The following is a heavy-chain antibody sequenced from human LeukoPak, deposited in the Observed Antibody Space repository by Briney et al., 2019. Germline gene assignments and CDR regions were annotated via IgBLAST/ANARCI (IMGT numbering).Heavy chain of an antibody. V-gene: IGHV4-34*01. Sequence: PSETLSLTCAVYGGSFSGYYWSWIRQPPGKGLEWIGEINHSGSTNYNPSLKSRVTISVDTSKNQFSLKLSSVTAADTAVYYCARGLAGPPYYYGSGNDYFDYWGQGTLVTVSS. CDR2: INHSGST. CDR1: GGSFSGYY. D-gene: IGHD3-10*01. CDR3: ARGLAGPPYYYGSGNDYFDY. J-gene: IGHJ4*02.